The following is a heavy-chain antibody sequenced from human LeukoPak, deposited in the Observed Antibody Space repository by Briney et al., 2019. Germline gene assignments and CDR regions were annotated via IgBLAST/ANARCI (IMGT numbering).Heavy chain of an antibody. CDR2: ISGSGGST. CDR1: GFTLSSYA. Sequence: GGSLRLSCAASGFTLSSYAMSWVRQAAGKGLEWGSGISGSGGSTYDADSVKGRFTISRDNSKNTLYLQMDSLRAEDTAVYYCAKEGRDGYNSFDYWGQGTLVTVSS. V-gene: IGHV3-23*01. CDR3: AKEGRDGYNSFDY. J-gene: IGHJ4*02. D-gene: IGHD5-24*01.